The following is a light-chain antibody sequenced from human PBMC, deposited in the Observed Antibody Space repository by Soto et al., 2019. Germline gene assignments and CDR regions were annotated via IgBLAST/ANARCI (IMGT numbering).Light chain of an antibody. V-gene: IGKV1-5*03. CDR3: QHYNSYPGWT. CDR1: QSISSW. CDR2: KAS. Sequence: DIQMTQSPSTLSASVGDRVTITCRASQSISSWLAWYQQKPGKAPKLLIYKASSLESGVPSRFSGSGSETEFTLTISSVQPDDFATYYCQHYNSYPGWTFGQGTKVEIK. J-gene: IGKJ1*01.